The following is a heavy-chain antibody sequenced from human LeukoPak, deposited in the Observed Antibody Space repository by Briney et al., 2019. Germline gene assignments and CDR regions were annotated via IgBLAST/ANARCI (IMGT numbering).Heavy chain of an antibody. CDR3: AKEGRSTTPGY. CDR1: GFTFSSSN. V-gene: IGHV3-21*01. D-gene: IGHD2-15*01. Sequence: GGSLRLSCAASGFTFSSSNLDWVRRAPGKGLEWVSSISSSSSIYYTDSVNGRFTISRDNTNNSLYLQMNSLRAEDTAVYFCAKEGRSTTPGYWGQGTLVTVSS. J-gene: IGHJ4*02. CDR2: ISSSSSI.